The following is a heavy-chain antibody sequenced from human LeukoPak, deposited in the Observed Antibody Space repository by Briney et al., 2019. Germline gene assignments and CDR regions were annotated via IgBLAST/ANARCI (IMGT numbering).Heavy chain of an antibody. J-gene: IGHJ4*02. D-gene: IGHD2-2*01. Sequence: GGSLRLSCAASGFTFSTYAMSWVRQAPGKGLEWVSSISSSSSYIYYADSVKGRFTTSRDNAKNSLYLQMNSLRAEDTAVYYCAREGIVVVDYWGQGTLVTVSS. CDR1: GFTFSTYA. CDR2: ISSSSSYI. CDR3: AREGIVVVDY. V-gene: IGHV3-21*01.